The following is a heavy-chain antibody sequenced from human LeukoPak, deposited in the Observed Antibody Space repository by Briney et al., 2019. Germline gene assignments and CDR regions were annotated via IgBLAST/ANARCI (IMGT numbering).Heavy chain of an antibody. V-gene: IGHV3-21*01. Sequence: GGSLRLSCAASGFTFSSYSMNWVRQAPGKGLEWVSSISSGSSYIYYAGSVKGRFTISRDNAKNSLYLQMNSLRTEDTAVYYCARLATNGGYGYWGQGTLVTVSS. J-gene: IGHJ4*02. CDR3: ARLATNGGYGY. CDR1: GFTFSSYS. D-gene: IGHD5-12*01. CDR2: ISSGSSYI.